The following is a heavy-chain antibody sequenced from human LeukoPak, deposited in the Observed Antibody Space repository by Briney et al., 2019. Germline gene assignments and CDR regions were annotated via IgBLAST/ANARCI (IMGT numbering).Heavy chain of an antibody. CDR3: ARYRARVYPNNWFDP. V-gene: IGHV4-34*01. D-gene: IGHD2-2*01. CDR2: INHSGST. Sequence: SETLSLTCAVYGGSFSGYYWSWIRQPPGKGLEWIGEINHSGSTNYNPSLKSRVTISVDTSKNQFSLKLSSVTAADTAVYYCARYRARVYPNNWFDPWGQGTLVTVSS. J-gene: IGHJ5*02. CDR1: GGSFSGYY.